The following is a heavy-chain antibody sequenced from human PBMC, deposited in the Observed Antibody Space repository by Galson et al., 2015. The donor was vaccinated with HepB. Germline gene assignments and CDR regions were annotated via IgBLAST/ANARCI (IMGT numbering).Heavy chain of an antibody. V-gene: IGHV3-64D*06. CDR2: IISNGGSK. CDR3: GRDGGSGCSCCCDYFHY. D-gene: IGHD2-15*01. J-gene: IGHJ1*01. CDR1: GLTFSSYY. Sequence: LRLSCSASGLTFSSYYMLWFRQAPGKGLEYVSAIISNGGSKYYADSVKGRFTISRDNSKNTLYLQMSSLRAEDTAVYYCGRDGGSGCSCCCDYFHYWGQGTLVTVSS.